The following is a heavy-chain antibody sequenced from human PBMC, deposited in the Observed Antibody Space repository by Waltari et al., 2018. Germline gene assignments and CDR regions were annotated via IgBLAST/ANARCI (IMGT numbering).Heavy chain of an antibody. CDR2: IYYSGST. CDR1: GGSISSHY. J-gene: IGHJ4*02. V-gene: IGHV4-59*11. D-gene: IGHD4-17*01. Sequence: QVQLQESGPGLVKPSETLSLTCTVSGGSISSHYWTWIRQPPGKGLEWIGYIYYSGSTNYTPSLKSRVTISVDTSKNQFSLKLSSVTAADTAVYYCARGGSDYGLGYWGQGTLVTVSS. CDR3: ARGGSDYGLGY.